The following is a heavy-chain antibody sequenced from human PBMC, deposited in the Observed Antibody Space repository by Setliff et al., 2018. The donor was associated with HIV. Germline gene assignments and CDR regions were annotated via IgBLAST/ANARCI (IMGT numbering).Heavy chain of an antibody. V-gene: IGHV3-7*01. CDR1: GYTFENYG. J-gene: IGHJ4*02. CDR3: VSDQQWLAQGWGGPHY. Sequence: GGSLRLSCGGFGYTFENYGMSWFRQTPGKGLEWVANINQNGREKYYVDSVKGRFTISRDNAKDSLYLQMNSLRGEDTAVYYCVSDQQWLAQGWGGPHYWGQGTLVTVSS. D-gene: IGHD6-19*01. CDR2: INQNGREK.